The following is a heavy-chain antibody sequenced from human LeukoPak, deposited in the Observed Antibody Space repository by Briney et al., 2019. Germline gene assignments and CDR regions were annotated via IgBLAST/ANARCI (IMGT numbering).Heavy chain of an antibody. Sequence: GGSLRLSCTVSGFTFNTHWMNWVRQAPGKGLEWVANINPDGNQKFYVGSVEGRFTISRDNAKDSLYLQMNSLRVEDTAVYYCAKDSRVTSNYYFDYWGQGTLVTVSS. D-gene: IGHD3-16*02. CDR2: INPDGNQK. V-gene: IGHV3-7*01. CDR1: GFTFNTHW. CDR3: AKDSRVTSNYYFDY. J-gene: IGHJ4*02.